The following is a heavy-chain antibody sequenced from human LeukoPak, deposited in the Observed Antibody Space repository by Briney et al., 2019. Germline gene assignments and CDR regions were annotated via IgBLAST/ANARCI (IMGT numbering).Heavy chain of an antibody. CDR2: INPNSGGT. J-gene: IGHJ4*02. D-gene: IGHD1-26*01. Sequence: ASVKVSCKASGYTYTGFYIHWVRQAPGQGLEWMGWINPNSGGTIYAQKFQGRVTMTRDTSISTAYMELSRLRSDDTAVYYCARARWDRARYFDYWGQGTLVTVSS. CDR1: GYTYTGFY. CDR3: ARARWDRARYFDY. V-gene: IGHV1-2*02.